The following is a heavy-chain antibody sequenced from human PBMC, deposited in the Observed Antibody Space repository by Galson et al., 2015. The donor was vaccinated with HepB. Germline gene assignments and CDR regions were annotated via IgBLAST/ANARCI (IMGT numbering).Heavy chain of an antibody. CDR1: GFTFSSYG. J-gene: IGHJ4*02. V-gene: IGHV3-30*18. CDR2: ISYDGSNK. CDR3: AKEGRDYYGSGTAPGYYFDY. Sequence: SLRLSCAASGFTFSSYGMHWVRQAPGKGLEWVAVISYDGSNKYYADSVKGRFTISRDNSKNTLYLQMNSLRAEDTAVYYCAKEGRDYYGSGTAPGYYFDYWGQGTLVTVSS. D-gene: IGHD3-10*01.